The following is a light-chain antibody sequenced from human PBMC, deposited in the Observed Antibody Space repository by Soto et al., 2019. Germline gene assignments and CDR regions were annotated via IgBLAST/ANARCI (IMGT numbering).Light chain of an antibody. CDR3: QTWGTGFHVV. CDR1: SGHSSYA. V-gene: IGLV4-69*01. CDR2: VNSDGSH. J-gene: IGLJ2*01. Sequence: QPVLTQSPSASASLGASVKFTCTLSSGHSSYAIAWHQQQPEKGPRYLMKVNSDGSHSKGDGIPDRFSGSSSGAERYLTISSLQSEDEADYYCQTWGTGFHVVFGGGTKLTVL.